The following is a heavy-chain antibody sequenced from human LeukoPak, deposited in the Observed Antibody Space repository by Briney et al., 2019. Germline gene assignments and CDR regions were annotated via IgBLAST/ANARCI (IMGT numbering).Heavy chain of an antibody. D-gene: IGHD3-10*01. CDR1: GFTFSSYA. Sequence: SGGSLRLSCAASGFTFSSYAMHWVRQAPGKGLEWVAVISYDGSNKYYADSVQGRFTISRDNSKNTLYLQMNSLRAEDTAVYYCARDGRFGNERWGYNWFDPWGQGTLVTVSS. CDR3: ARDGRFGNERWGYNWFDP. CDR2: ISYDGSNK. V-gene: IGHV3-30*04. J-gene: IGHJ5*02.